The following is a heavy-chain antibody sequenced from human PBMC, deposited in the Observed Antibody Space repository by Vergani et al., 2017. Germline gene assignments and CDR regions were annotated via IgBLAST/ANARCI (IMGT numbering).Heavy chain of an antibody. CDR1: EFPFSNYA. J-gene: IGHJ4*02. CDR3: AKQYFVSGNYLLDY. CDR2: VSGRGVSA. D-gene: IGHD3-10*01. Sequence: EVQLLESGGGLVQPGGSLRLTCAASEFPFSNYAITWFPQAQGRGVEWVAGVSGRGVSASYTDSVKGRFTISRDNSKNMLFLQMNNLSTEDTAIYYCAKQYFVSGNYLLDYWGQGTLVTVSS. V-gene: IGHV3-23*01.